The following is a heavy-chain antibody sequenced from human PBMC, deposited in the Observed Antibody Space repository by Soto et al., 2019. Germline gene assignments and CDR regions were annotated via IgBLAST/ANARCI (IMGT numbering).Heavy chain of an antibody. CDR3: APLVVAAAPFDH. D-gene: IGHD2-15*01. CDR1: GFVFKTYG. V-gene: IGHV3-30*03. J-gene: IGHJ4*02. CDR2: ISFGGNDK. Sequence: QVQLVESGGGVVQPGRSLRLSCVASGFVFKTYGMHWVRQAPGKGLEWVAFISFGGNDKSYAESVKGRLTISRDDPRNTLYLQMDSLRVEDTGVYYCAPLVVAAAPFDHWGQGTLVTVSS.